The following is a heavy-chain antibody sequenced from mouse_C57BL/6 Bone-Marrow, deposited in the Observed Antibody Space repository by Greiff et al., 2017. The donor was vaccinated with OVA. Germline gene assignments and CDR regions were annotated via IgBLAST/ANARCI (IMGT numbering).Heavy chain of an antibody. CDR1: GFTFSDYG. CDR3: ARLRSLGYFDG. D-gene: IGHD6-1*01. CDR2: ISNLAYSI. J-gene: IGHJ1*03. Sequence: EVQLVESGGGLVQPGGSMKLSCAASGFTFSDYGLAWVRQAPRKGPEWVAFISNLAYSIYFADTVTGRFTISRENAKNTLYLEMSSLRSEDTAMYYCARLRSLGYFDGGGTGTTGTVSA. V-gene: IGHV5-15*01.